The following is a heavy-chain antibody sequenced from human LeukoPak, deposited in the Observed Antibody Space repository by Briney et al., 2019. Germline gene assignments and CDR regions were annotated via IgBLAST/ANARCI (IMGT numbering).Heavy chain of an antibody. CDR1: GFTFSSYS. D-gene: IGHD3-3*01. CDR2: ISSSSSYI. V-gene: IGHV3-21*01. CDR3: ASSQVGIYYDFWSGENWFDP. J-gene: IGHJ5*02. Sequence: PGGSLRLSCAASGFTFSSYSMNWVRQAPGKGLEWVSSISSSSSYIYYADSVKGRFTISRDNAKNSLYLQMNSLRAEDTAAYYCASSQVGIYYDFWSGENWFDPWGQGTLVTVSS.